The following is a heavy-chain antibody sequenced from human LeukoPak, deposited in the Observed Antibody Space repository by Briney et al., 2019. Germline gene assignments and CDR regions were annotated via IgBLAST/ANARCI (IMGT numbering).Heavy chain of an antibody. CDR2: INHSGST. Sequence: GSLGVYCAASGFTVSSYWMSWVRQAPGRGVEWIGEINHSGSTNYTPSLKSRVTISEDTSKNQFSLTLSSVAPADTAVYYCAPRCSYSWHDAFDIWGQGTMVTVSS. CDR1: GFTVSSYW. CDR3: APRCSYSWHDAFDI. J-gene: IGHJ3*02. V-gene: IGHV4-34*08. D-gene: IGHD5-18*01.